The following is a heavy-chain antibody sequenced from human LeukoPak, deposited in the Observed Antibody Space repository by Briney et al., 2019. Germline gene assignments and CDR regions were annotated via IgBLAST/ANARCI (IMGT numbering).Heavy chain of an antibody. V-gene: IGHV3-23*01. D-gene: IGHD3-9*01. CDR2: ISGSDGST. Sequence: GGSLRLSCAASGFTVRSYAMSWVRQAPGKGLEWVSAISGSDGSTYYADSVKGRFTISRDNSKNTLYLQMNSLRAEDTAVYYCAKSTDYDILTGYAAFDYWGQGTLVTVSS. J-gene: IGHJ4*02. CDR3: AKSTDYDILTGYAAFDY. CDR1: GFTVRSYA.